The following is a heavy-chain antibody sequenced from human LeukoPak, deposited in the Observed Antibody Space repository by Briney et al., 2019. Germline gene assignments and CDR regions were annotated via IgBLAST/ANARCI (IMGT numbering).Heavy chain of an antibody. CDR3: AKESGKFDY. J-gene: IGHJ4*02. CDR1: GLNFDDSA. V-gene: IGHV3-43*02. CDR2: ISADGGST. Sequence: GGSLRLSCVASGLNFDDSAVHWVRQAPGKGLEWVSLISADGGSTFSADSVKGRFSISRDNSKNSLYLQMNSLRSEDTAMYYCAKESGKFDYWGRGTLVAVSS.